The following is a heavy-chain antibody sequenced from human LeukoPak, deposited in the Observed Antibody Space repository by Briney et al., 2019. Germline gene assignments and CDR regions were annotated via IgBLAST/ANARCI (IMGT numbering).Heavy chain of an antibody. CDR3: AKAINIAHYFDY. CDR1: GFTFSSYG. V-gene: IGHV3-30*18. D-gene: IGHD5-12*01. Sequence: GGSLRLSCAASGFTFSSYGMHWVRQAPGKGLEWVAVISYDGSNKYYADSVKGRFTISRDNSKNTLYLQMNSLRVEDTAVYYCAKAINIAHYFDYWGQGTLVTVSS. CDR2: ISYDGSNK. J-gene: IGHJ4*02.